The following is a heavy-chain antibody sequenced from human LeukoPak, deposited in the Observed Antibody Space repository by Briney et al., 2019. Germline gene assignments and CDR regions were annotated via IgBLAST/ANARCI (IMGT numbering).Heavy chain of an antibody. CDR1: GDTLANYG. CDR3: AREGTGSGAARRFDY. D-gene: IGHD6-6*01. CDR2: NTGYSGNT. Sequence: GASVKVSCKAPGDTLANYGITWVRQAPGQGLEWMGWNTGYSGNTNYAQHFQGRVTMTTERSTSTAYLELRSLRSDDTAVYYCAREGTGSGAARRFDYWGQGTLVTVSS. V-gene: IGHV1-18*04. J-gene: IGHJ4*02.